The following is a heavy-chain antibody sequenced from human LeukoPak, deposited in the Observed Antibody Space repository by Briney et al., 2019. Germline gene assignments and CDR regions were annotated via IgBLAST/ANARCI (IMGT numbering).Heavy chain of an antibody. Sequence: GGSLRLSCAASGFTLSTYWMHWVRQAPGKGLVWVSRINNDGSTPSYADSVKGRFTISRDNAKNTLYLQMSSLRVEDTAMYYCARDRGYSSFDPWGKGTLVTVSS. CDR2: INNDGSTP. CDR1: GFTLSTYW. CDR3: ARDRGYSSFDP. J-gene: IGHJ5*02. V-gene: IGHV3-74*01.